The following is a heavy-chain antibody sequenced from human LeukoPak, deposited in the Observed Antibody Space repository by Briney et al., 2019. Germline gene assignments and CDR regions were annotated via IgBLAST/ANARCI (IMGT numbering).Heavy chain of an antibody. CDR1: GYTFTGYY. CDR3: AREPNYDFWSGWAYYFDY. D-gene: IGHD3-3*01. CDR2: INPNSGGT. J-gene: IGHJ4*02. Sequence: ASVKVSCKASGYTFTGYYMHWVRQAPGQGLEWMGWINPNSGGTNYAQKFQGRVTMTRDTSISTAYMELSRLRSDDTAVYYCAREPNYDFWSGWAYYFDYWGQGTLVTVSS. V-gene: IGHV1-2*02.